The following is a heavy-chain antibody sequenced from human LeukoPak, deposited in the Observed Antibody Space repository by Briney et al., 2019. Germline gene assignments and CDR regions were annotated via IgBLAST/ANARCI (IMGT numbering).Heavy chain of an antibody. V-gene: IGHV3-48*03. CDR2: ISNSGDSI. D-gene: IGHD7-27*01. CDR3: GRGHWGLDY. CDR1: GFTFSSYE. J-gene: IGHJ4*02. Sequence: GGSLRLSCAASGFTFSSYEMNWVRQAPGKGLEWVSFISNSGDSIYYADSVKGRFTTSRDNAKNSLFLQMNSLRAEDTAVYYCGRGHWGLDYWGQGALVTVSS.